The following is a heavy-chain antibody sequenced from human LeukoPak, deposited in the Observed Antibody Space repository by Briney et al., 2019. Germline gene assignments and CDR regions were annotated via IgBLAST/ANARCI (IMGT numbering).Heavy chain of an antibody. J-gene: IGHJ4*02. CDR3: ARTNYDILTAYNPYFDN. D-gene: IGHD3-9*01. CDR1: GFTFSSYG. V-gene: IGHV3-21*01. Sequence: GGSLRLSCAASGFTFSSYGMTWVRQAPGKGLEWVSSITATSTSMYYADSVKGRFTISRDNAENSLYLQMNSLRAEDTAVYYCARTNYDILTAYNPYFDNWGQGTLVTVSS. CDR2: ITATSTSM.